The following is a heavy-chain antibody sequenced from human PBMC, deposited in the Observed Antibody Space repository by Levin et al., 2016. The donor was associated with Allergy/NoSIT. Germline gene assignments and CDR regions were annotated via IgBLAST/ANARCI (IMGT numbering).Heavy chain of an antibody. D-gene: IGHD3-10*01. V-gene: IGHV1-2*06. J-gene: IGHJ1*01. Sequence: WVRQAPGQGLEWMGRINPNSGGTNYAQKFQGRVTMTRDTSISTAYMELSRLRSDDTAVYYCARFGELLQAEYFQHWGQGTLVTVSS. CDR2: INPNSGGT. CDR3: ARFGELLQAEYFQH.